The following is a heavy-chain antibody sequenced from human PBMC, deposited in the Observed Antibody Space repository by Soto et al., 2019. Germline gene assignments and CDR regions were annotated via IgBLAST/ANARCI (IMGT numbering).Heavy chain of an antibody. CDR2: IYYSGST. J-gene: IGHJ3*02. D-gene: IGHD1-26*01. CDR3: ARGRGMGATGRPRNAFDI. V-gene: IGHV4-59*01. CDR1: GGSISSYY. Sequence: SETLSLTCTVSGGSISSYYWSWIRQPPGKGLEWIGYIYYSGSTNYNSSLKSRVTISVDTSKNQFSLKLSSVTAADTAVYYCARGRGMGATGRPRNAFDIWGQVTMVT.